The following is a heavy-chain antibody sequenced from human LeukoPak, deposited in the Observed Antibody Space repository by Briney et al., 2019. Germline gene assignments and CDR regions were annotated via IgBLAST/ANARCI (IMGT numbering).Heavy chain of an antibody. D-gene: IGHD6-13*01. Sequence: ASVKVSCKASGYTFTTYGISWVRQAPGQGLEWMGYIITYNGNTNYAQKLQGRVTMTRDMSTSTVYMELSSLRSEDTAVYYCAREWYSSSWCFQHWGQGTLVTVSS. CDR1: GYTFTTYG. V-gene: IGHV1-18*01. CDR3: AREWYSSSWCFQH. CDR2: IITYNGNT. J-gene: IGHJ1*01.